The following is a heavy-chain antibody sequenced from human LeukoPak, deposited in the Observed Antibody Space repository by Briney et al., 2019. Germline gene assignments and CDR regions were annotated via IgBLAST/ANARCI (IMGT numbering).Heavy chain of an antibody. Sequence: PSETLSLTCTVSGGSISSYYWSWIRQPPGKGLEWIGYIYYDGSFNYNPSLKSRVTISVDTSRNQFSLKVTSVTAADTAVYYCARAAIEGATTDLDYWGRGTLVTISS. D-gene: IGHD1-26*01. CDR3: ARAAIEGATTDLDY. V-gene: IGHV4-59*01. J-gene: IGHJ4*02. CDR2: IYYDGSF. CDR1: GGSISSYY.